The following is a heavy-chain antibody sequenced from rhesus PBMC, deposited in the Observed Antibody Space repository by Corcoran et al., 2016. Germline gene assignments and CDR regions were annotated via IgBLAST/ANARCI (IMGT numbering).Heavy chain of an antibody. V-gene: IGHV4-173*01. CDR3: ARERDGADFDY. J-gene: IGHJ4*01. CDR2: ISGSGGST. Sequence: QLQLQESGPGLVKPSETLSLTCALSGCPISRYDLSLILQPPGKGLEWMGRISGSGGSTDYNPSLKSRVTISTDTSKNQFSLKLSSVTAADTAVYYCARERDGADFDYWGQGVLVTVSS. D-gene: IGHD1-44*02. CDR1: GCPISRYD.